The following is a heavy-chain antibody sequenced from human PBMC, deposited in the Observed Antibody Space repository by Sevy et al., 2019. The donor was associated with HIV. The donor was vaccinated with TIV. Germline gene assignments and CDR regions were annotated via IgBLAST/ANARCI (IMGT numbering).Heavy chain of an antibody. CDR2: IYPGDSDT. CDR3: ARYCSGGVCSHYFDY. V-gene: IGHV5-51*01. J-gene: IGHJ4*02. CDR1: GYSFTSYW. Sequence: GESLKISCKGSGYSFTSYWIGWVRQMPGKGLEWMGIIYPGDSDTRYSPSFQGQVTISADKSISTAYLQWGSLKASDTAMDYCARYCSGGVCSHYFDYWGQGTLVTVSS. D-gene: IGHD2-8*02.